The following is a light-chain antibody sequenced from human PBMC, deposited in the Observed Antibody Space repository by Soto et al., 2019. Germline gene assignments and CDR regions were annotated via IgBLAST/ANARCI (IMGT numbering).Light chain of an antibody. V-gene: IGKV3-15*01. CDR3: QQYNNWPGT. CDR2: GAS. CDR1: QSVSSN. Sequence: EIVMTPSPATLSVSPGERATLSRRASQSVSSNLAWYQQKPGQAPRLLIYGASTRATGIPARFSGSGSGTEFTLTISSLQSEDFAVYYCQQYNNWPGTFGQGTKVDIK. J-gene: IGKJ1*01.